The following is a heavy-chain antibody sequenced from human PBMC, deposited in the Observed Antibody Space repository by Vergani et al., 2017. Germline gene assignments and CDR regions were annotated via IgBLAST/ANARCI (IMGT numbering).Heavy chain of an antibody. Sequence: QVQLQESGPGLVKSSETLSLTCSVSGDSISSGVYYWNWIRQHPGKGLEWIGYIYSTGSTHHNPSLRRRINMSVDTSKNQFSLKLTSVTAADTAVYYCARDGGEYDKDALDVWGQGTKVTVTS. CDR2: IYSTGST. V-gene: IGHV4-31*03. D-gene: IGHD2-21*01. J-gene: IGHJ3*01. CDR1: GDSISSGVYY. CDR3: ARDGGEYDKDALDV.